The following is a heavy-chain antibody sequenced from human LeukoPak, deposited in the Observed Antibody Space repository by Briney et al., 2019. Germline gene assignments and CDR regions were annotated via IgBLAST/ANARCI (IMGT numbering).Heavy chain of an antibody. V-gene: IGHV3-23*01. D-gene: IGHD2-21*02. Sequence: PGGSLRLSCAASGFTFSSYAMSWVRQAPGKGLEWVSVIVGSGDKTYYADSVKGRFTISRDNAKNSLYLQMNSLRAEDTAVYYCARARVVTKWIDYWGQGTLVTVSS. CDR2: IVGSGDKT. CDR3: ARARVVTKWIDY. CDR1: GFTFSSYA. J-gene: IGHJ4*02.